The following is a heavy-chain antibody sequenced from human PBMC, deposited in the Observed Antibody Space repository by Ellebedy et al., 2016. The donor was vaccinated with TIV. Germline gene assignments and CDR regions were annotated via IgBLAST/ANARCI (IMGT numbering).Heavy chain of an antibody. D-gene: IGHD6-19*01. J-gene: IGHJ6*02. Sequence: ASVKVSCXASRGTFISYAISWVRRAPGQGLEWMGGIIPIFGTANHAQKFQGRVTITADESTSTAYMELSSLRSDDTAVYYCARGLIGSGYGMDVWGQGTTVTVSS. V-gene: IGHV1-69*13. CDR2: IIPIFGTA. CDR3: ARGLIGSGYGMDV. CDR1: RGTFISYA.